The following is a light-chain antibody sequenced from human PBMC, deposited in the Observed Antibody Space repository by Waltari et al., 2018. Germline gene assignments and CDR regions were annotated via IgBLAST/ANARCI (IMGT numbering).Light chain of an antibody. CDR1: SSAVGRYNY. Sequence: QSALTQPASVSGSPGQSITISCTGTSSAVGRYNYVSCYQQHPGKAPKLMIYDVTNRPSGVSNRFSGSKSGNTASLTISGLQAEDEADYYCSSYMDTTTLELFGGGTSLTVL. CDR2: DVT. J-gene: IGLJ2*01. V-gene: IGLV2-14*03. CDR3: SSYMDTTTLEL.